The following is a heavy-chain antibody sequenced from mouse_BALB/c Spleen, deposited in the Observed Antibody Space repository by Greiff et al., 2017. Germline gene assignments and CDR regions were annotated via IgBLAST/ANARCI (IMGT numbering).Heavy chain of an antibody. Sequence: EVKLVESGPSFVKPSQTLSLTCSVTGFSITSGYWYWIRKFPGNKLEYMGYISYSGSTYYNPSLKSRISITRDTSKNQYYLQLNSVTTEDTATYYCARTTATSWYFDVWGAGTTVTVSS. V-gene: IGHV3-8*02. CDR3: ARTTATSWYFDV. D-gene: IGHD1-2*01. J-gene: IGHJ1*01. CDR2: ISYSGST. CDR1: GFSITSGY.